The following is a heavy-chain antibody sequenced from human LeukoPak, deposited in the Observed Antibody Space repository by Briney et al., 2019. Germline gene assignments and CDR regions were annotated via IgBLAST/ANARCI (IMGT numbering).Heavy chain of an antibody. D-gene: IGHD3-3*01. Sequence: ASVNVSCKASGYTFTGYYMHWVRQAPGQGLEWMGWINPNSGGTNYAQKFQGRVTMTRDTSISTAYMELSRLRSDDTAVYYCARDPLYYDFWSGSKPYYFDYWGQGTLVTVSS. CDR1: GYTFTGYY. CDR3: ARDPLYYDFWSGSKPYYFDY. J-gene: IGHJ4*02. V-gene: IGHV1-2*02. CDR2: INPNSGGT.